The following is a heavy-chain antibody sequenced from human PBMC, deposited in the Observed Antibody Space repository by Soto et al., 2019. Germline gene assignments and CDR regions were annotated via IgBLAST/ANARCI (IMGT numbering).Heavy chain of an antibody. V-gene: IGHV4-59*01. CDR2: INYSGST. J-gene: IGHJ4*02. CDR3: ARYYCSSTSCYFDY. Sequence: SETLSLTCTVSSFSISSYYWSWIRQPPGKGLEWIGYINYSGSTNYNPSLKSRVTISVDTSKNQFSLKLSSVTAADTAVYYCARYYCSSTSCYFDYWGQGTLVTVSS. D-gene: IGHD2-2*01. CDR1: SFSISSYY.